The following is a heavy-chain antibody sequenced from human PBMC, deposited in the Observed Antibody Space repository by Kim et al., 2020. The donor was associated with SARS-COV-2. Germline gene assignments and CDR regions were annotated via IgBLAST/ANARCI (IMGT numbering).Heavy chain of an antibody. D-gene: IGHD2-21*02. CDR1: GGTFSSYA. Sequence: SVKVSCKASGGTFSSYAISWVRQAPGQGLEWMGRIIPILGIANYAQKFQGRVTITADKSTSTAYMELSSLRSEDTAVYYCVRDPSCGGDCYFYFDYWGQ. CDR2: IIPILGIA. J-gene: IGHJ4*02. V-gene: IGHV1-69*04. CDR3: VRDPSCGGDCYFYFDY.